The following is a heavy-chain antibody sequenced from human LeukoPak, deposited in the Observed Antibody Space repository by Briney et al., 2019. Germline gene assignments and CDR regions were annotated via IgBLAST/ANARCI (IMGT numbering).Heavy chain of an antibody. CDR1: GYTFTSYG. CDR2: IIPIFGTA. CDR3: ARDRYSYGYREGRFDY. J-gene: IGHJ4*02. Sequence: GASVKVSCKASGYTFTSYGISWVRQAPGQGLEWMGGIIPIFGTANYAQKFQGRVTITADESTSTAYMELSSLRSEDTAVYYCARDRYSYGYREGRFDYWGQGTLVTVSS. D-gene: IGHD5-18*01. V-gene: IGHV1-69*13.